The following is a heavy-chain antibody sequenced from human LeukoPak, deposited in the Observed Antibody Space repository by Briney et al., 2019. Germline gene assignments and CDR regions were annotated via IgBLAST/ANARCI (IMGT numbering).Heavy chain of an antibody. V-gene: IGHV1-46*01. J-gene: IGHJ4*02. CDR3: ARDQQYYDFWSGYSFFDY. D-gene: IGHD3-3*01. CDR1: GYTFSSYY. Sequence: GASVKVSCKASGYTFSSYYMHWVRQAPGQGLEWMGIINPSGGSTSYAQKFQGRVTMTRDTSTSTVYMELSSLRSEDTAVYYCARDQQYYDFWSGYSFFDYWGQGTLVTVSS. CDR2: INPSGGST.